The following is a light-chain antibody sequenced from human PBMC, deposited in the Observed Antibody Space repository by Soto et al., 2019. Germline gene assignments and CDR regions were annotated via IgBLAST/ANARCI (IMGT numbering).Light chain of an antibody. J-gene: IGKJ2*01. Sequence: EIVLTQSPATLSLSPGERATLSCRASQSVRSYLSWYQHKPGQAPRLLIFDSSNRATGIPARFSGSGSETDFTLTISSLEPEDFAVYYCHHTNSGPYTFGQGSKLEIK. CDR1: QSVRSY. CDR2: DSS. CDR3: HHTNSGPYT. V-gene: IGKV3-11*01.